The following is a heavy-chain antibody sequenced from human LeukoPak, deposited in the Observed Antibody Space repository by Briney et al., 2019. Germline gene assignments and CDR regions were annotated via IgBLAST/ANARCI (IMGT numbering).Heavy chain of an antibody. V-gene: IGHV4-4*07. CDR3: ARESYSSGWCKDY. D-gene: IGHD6-19*01. CDR2: IYSSGSS. CDR1: GGSISGYY. J-gene: IGHJ4*02. Sequence: PSETLSLTCTVSGGSISGYYWSWIRQPAGRGLEWIGRIYSSGSSNYNPSLKSRVIMSVDTSKNQFSLNLSSLTAADTAFYYCARESYSSGWCKDYWGQGILVTVSS.